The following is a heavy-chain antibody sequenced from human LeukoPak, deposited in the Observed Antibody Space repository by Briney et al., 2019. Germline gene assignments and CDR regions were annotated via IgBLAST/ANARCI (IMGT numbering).Heavy chain of an antibody. D-gene: IGHD7-27*01. CDR2: IKQDGSEK. Sequence: GGSLRLSCAASGFTFSSYSMNWVRQAPGKGLEWVANIKQDGSEKYYVDPVKGRFTISRDNPKNSLYLQMNSLRAEDTAVYYCAREAYLGYWGQGTLVTVSS. CDR3: AREAYLGY. J-gene: IGHJ4*02. CDR1: GFTFSSYS. V-gene: IGHV3-7*01.